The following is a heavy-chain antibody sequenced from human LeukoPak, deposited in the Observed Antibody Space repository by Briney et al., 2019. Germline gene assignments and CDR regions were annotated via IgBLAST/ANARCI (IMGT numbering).Heavy chain of an antibody. V-gene: IGHV4-34*01. CDR3: ARGARSSSYGPYYYYYYGMDV. J-gene: IGHJ6*02. Sequence: GSLRLSCAASGFTFSSYSMNWVRQAPGKGLEWIGEINHSGSTNYNPSLKSRVTISVDTSKNQFSLKLSSVTAADTAVYYCARGARSSSYGPYYYYYYGMDVWGQGTTVTVSS. D-gene: IGHD5-18*01. CDR2: INHSGST. CDR1: GFTFSSYS.